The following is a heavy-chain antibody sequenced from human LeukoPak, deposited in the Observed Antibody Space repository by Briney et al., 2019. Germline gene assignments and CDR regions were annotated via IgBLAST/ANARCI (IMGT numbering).Heavy chain of an antibody. Sequence: GGSLRLSCAASGFTFSSYEMNWVRQAPGKGLEWVSYISSSGSTIYYADSVKGRFTISRDNAKNSLYLQMNSLRAEDTAVYYCARGRGQWLAPEYFQHWGQGTLVTVSS. CDR2: ISSSGSTI. D-gene: IGHD6-19*01. CDR3: ARGRGQWLAPEYFQH. CDR1: GFTFSSYE. V-gene: IGHV3-48*03. J-gene: IGHJ1*01.